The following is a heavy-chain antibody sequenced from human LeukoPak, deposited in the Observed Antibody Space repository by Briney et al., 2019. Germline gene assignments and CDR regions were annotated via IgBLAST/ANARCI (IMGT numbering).Heavy chain of an antibody. CDR1: GFTFSSYA. V-gene: IGHV3-30-3*01. CDR3: ARDNHSSGSADFDY. CDR2: ISYDGSNK. Sequence: QTGGPLRLSCAASGFTFSSYAMHWVRQAPGKGLEWVAVISYDGSNKYYADSVKGRFTISRDNSKNTLYLQMNSLRAEDTAVYYCARDNHSSGSADFDYWGQGTLVTVSS. J-gene: IGHJ4*02. D-gene: IGHD6-19*01.